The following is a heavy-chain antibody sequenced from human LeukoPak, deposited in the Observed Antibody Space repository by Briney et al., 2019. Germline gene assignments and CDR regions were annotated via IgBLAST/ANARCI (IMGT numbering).Heavy chain of an antibody. V-gene: IGHV4-34*01. J-gene: IGHJ6*02. D-gene: IGHD4-23*01. CDR3: ARGAVAPAYSTMDV. CDR1: GGSFSGYY. CDR2: VNHSGST. Sequence: SETLSLTCAVYGGSFSGYYWSWIRQPPGKGLEWIGEVNHSGSTNYNPSLKSRVTISVDTSKNQFSLKLSSVTAADTAVYHCARGAVAPAYSTMDVWGQGTTVTVSS.